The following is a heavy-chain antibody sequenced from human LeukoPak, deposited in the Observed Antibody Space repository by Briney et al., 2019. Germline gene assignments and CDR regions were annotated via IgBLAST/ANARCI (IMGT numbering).Heavy chain of an antibody. CDR3: PNKLRGSYYFDS. J-gene: IGHJ4*02. D-gene: IGHD3-10*01. CDR2: ISASGGTT. V-gene: IGHV3-23*01. CDR1: GFTFSSYG. Sequence: GGSQRLSCAASGFTFSSYGMTWVRQAPGKGLEWVSIISASGGTTYYADSVKGRFTTSRDNSKNTAYLQMNSLRAEDTAVYYCPNKLRGSYYFDSWGQGTLVTVSS.